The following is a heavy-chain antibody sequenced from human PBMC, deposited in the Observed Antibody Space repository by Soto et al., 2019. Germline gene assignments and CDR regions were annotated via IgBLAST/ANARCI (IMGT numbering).Heavy chain of an antibody. J-gene: IGHJ6*03. V-gene: IGHV4-59*08. CDR3: ARRGYSNSFHSYYMDV. CDR1: GGSISSYY. Sequence: PSETLSLTCTVSGGSISSYYWSWIRQPPGKGLEWIGYIYYSGSTNYNPSLKSRVTISVDTSKNQFSLKLSSVTAADTAVYYCARRGYSNSFHSYYMDVWGKGTTVTLSS. D-gene: IGHD4-4*01. CDR2: IYYSGST.